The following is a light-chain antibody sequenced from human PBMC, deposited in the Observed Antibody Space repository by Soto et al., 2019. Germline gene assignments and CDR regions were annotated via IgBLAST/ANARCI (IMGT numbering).Light chain of an antibody. CDR3: QQRSYLFT. V-gene: IGKV3-11*01. CDR2: DAS. CDR1: QSVGSS. J-gene: IGKJ4*01. Sequence: EIVLTQSPATLSLSPGERATLSCRVRQSVGSSLAWYQQKPGQAPRLLIYDASNRATGIPARFSGSGSGTDFTLTINSLEPEDVAVYYCQQRSYLFTFGGGTKVEIK.